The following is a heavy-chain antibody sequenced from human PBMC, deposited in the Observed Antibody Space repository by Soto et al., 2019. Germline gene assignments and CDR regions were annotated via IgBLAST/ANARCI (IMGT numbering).Heavy chain of an antibody. CDR3: ARGGAVAGSAVGRFDS. D-gene: IGHD6-19*01. CDR1: GYTFTSFG. V-gene: IGHV1-18*01. CDR2: ISGYNGNT. Sequence: ASVKVSCKTSGYTFTSFGISWVRQAPGQGLEWMGWISGYNGNTNYAQKLQGRVTMSTDTSTSTAYMELRSLRSDDTAVYYCARGGAVAGSAVGRFDSWGQGTLVT. J-gene: IGHJ5*01.